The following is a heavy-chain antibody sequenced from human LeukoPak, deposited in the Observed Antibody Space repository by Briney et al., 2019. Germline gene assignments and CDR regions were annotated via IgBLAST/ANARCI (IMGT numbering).Heavy chain of an antibody. CDR1: GFTVSSNY. V-gene: IGHV3-66*01. CDR3: ARWAGQWPYYGMDV. J-gene: IGHJ6*02. CDR2: IYSGGST. D-gene: IGHD6-19*01. Sequence: GGSLRLSCAASGFTVSSNYMSWVRQAPGKGLEWVSVIYSGGSTYYADSVKGRFTISRDNSKNTLYLQMNSLRAEDTAVYYCARWAGQWPYYGMDVWGQGTTVTVSS.